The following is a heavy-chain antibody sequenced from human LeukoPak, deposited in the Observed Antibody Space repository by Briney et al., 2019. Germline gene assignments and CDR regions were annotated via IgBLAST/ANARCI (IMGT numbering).Heavy chain of an antibody. CDR2: IIPIFGRA. Sequence: GASVKVSCKASGGTFGSNVVTWVRQAPGQGLEWMGRIIPIFGRANSAQKFQGRVAITSDESTNTVYMELSSPRSEDTAVYYCATESTSDYHYANWGQGTLVTVSS. V-gene: IGHV1-69*13. CDR3: ATESTSDYHYAN. D-gene: IGHD3-22*01. CDR1: GGTFGSNV. J-gene: IGHJ4*02.